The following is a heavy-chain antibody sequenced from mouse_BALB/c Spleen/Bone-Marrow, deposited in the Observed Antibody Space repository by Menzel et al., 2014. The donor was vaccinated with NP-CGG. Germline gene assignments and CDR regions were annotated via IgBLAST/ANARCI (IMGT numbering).Heavy chain of an antibody. CDR1: GYSITSDYA. Sequence: EVKLMESGPGLVKPSQSLSLTCTVTGYSITSDYAWNWIRQFPGNKLEWMGYISYSGSTSYNPSLESRISITRDTSKNQFFLQLNSVTTEDTATYYCAREGDYYGSSFDYWGQGTTLTVSS. CDR3: AREGDYYGSSFDY. D-gene: IGHD1-1*01. V-gene: IGHV3-2*02. J-gene: IGHJ2*01. CDR2: ISYSGST.